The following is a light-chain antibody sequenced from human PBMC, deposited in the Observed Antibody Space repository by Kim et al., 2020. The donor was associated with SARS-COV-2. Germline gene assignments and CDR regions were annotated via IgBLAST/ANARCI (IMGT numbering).Light chain of an antibody. Sequence: VTISCTGSSSNIGAGYDVHWYQQLPGTAPKLLIYGNSNRPSGVPDRFSGSKSGTSASLAITGLQAEDEADYYCQSYDSSLSGDVVFGGGTKLTVL. V-gene: IGLV1-40*01. J-gene: IGLJ2*01. CDR3: QSYDSSLSGDVV. CDR2: GNS. CDR1: SSNIGAGYD.